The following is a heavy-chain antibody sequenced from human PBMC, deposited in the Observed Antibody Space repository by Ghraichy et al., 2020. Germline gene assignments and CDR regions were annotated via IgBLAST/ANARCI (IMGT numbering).Heavy chain of an antibody. Sequence: GESLNISCAASGFTFSSYNMNWVRQAPGKGLEWVSSISKSSTYIYYADSVRGRFTISRDNAKNSLYLQMNSLRAEDTAVYYCAREIIRYLDYWGQGTLVTVSS. CDR3: AREIIRYLDY. V-gene: IGHV3-21*01. D-gene: IGHD2/OR15-2a*01. CDR1: GFTFSSYN. J-gene: IGHJ4*02. CDR2: ISKSSTYI.